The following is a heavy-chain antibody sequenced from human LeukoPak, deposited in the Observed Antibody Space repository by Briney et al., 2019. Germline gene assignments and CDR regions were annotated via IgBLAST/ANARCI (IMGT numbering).Heavy chain of an antibody. D-gene: IGHD3-10*01. CDR1: GYIFASYG. CDR2: ISAYNGDT. V-gene: IGHV1-18*01. CDR3: ARDTALIITPGGPDY. Sequence: ASVKVSCKASGYIFASYGISWVRQAPGQGLEWTGWISAYNGDTKYAQNLQGRVTLTTGTSTGTAYMELRSLTSDDTALYYCARDTALIITPGGPDYWGRGTLITVSS. J-gene: IGHJ4*02.